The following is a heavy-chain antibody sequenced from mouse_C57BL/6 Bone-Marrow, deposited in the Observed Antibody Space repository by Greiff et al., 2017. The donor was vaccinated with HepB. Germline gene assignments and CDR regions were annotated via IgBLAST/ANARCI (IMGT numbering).Heavy chain of an antibody. D-gene: IGHD2-3*01. V-gene: IGHV1-76*01. J-gene: IGHJ4*01. CDR2: IYPGSGNT. CDR1: GYTFTDYY. Sequence: QVQLKQSGAELVRPGASVKLSCKATGYTFTDYYINWVKQRPGQGLEWIARIYPGSGNTYYNEKFKGKATLTAEKSSSTAYMQLSSLTSEDSAVYFCARWGDPRRWLLLYYAMDYWGQGTSVTVSS. CDR3: ARWGDPRRWLLLYYAMDY.